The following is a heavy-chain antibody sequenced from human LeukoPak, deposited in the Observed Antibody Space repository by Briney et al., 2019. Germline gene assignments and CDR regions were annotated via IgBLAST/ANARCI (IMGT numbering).Heavy chain of an antibody. CDR2: IYYSGST. CDR3: ARERGIAVAGTITYYYYMDV. V-gene: IGHV4-39*07. D-gene: IGHD6-19*01. Sequence: SETLSLTCSVSGGSLSSSSYYWGWIRQPPGKGLEWIGSIYYSGSTYYNPSLKSRVTISVDTSKNQFSLKLSSVTAADTAVYYCARERGIAVAGTITYYYYMDVWGKGTTVTVSS. J-gene: IGHJ6*03. CDR1: GGSLSSSSYY.